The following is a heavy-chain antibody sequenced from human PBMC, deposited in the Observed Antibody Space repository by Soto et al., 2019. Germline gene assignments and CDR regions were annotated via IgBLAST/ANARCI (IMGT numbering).Heavy chain of an antibody. CDR3: ARRQWLRIFDC. CDR2: ISYDGSDK. J-gene: IGHJ4*02. V-gene: IGHV3-30-3*01. CDR1: A. Sequence: AVHRIIKAPGKGLEWVALISYDGSDKDYADSVKGRFTISRDNSRNTLFLQMNSSLTAADTAVYYCARRQWLRIFDCWGQGTLVTVPQ. D-gene: IGHD5-12*01.